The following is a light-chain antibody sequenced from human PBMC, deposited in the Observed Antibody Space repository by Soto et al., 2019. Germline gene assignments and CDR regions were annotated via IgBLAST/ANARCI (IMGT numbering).Light chain of an antibody. Sequence: DIVMTQSPDSLAVSLGERATINCKSSQSVLYSSNNKTYLACYQQKPGQPPKLLIYWASTRESGVPHRFSGSGSGTDFTLTISSLQAEDVAVYYCQQYYSTPRTFGQGTKVEIK. V-gene: IGKV4-1*01. CDR2: WAS. J-gene: IGKJ1*01. CDR3: QQYYSTPRT. CDR1: QSVLYSSNNKTY.